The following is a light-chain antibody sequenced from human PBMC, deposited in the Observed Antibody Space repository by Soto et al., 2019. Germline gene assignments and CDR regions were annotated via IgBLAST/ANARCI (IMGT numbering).Light chain of an antibody. CDR3: CSYAGGYTHVV. CDR2: DVS. V-gene: IGLV2-11*01. CDR1: SSDVGAYNH. Sequence: QSALTQPRSVSGSPGQSVTISCTGSSSDVGAYNHLSWYQQKPGQAPKVIIYDVSRRPSGVPDRFSGSKSGNTAYLTISGLQGEDEADYHCCSYAGGYTHVVFGGGTKVTVL. J-gene: IGLJ2*01.